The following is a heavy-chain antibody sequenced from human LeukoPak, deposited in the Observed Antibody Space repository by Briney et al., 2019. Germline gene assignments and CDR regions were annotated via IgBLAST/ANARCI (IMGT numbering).Heavy chain of an antibody. D-gene: IGHD4-17*01. CDR2: ISGSGGST. J-gene: IGHJ1*01. CDR3: ARLLHGDRAEYFQH. V-gene: IGHV3-23*01. CDR1: GFTFSSFA. Sequence: GGSLRLSCAASGFTFSSFAMSWVRQAPGKGLEWVSAISGSGGSTFYADSVKGRFTISRDNSMNTMFLQMNSLRTEDTAIYFCARLLHGDRAEYFQHWGQGTLVTVSS.